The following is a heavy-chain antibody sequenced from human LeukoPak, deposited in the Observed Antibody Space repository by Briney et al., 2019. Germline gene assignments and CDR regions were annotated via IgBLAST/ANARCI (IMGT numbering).Heavy chain of an antibody. D-gene: IGHD3-22*01. V-gene: IGHV4-31*03. CDR3: ARITMTRSGMDY. CDR1: GGSISSGGYY. CDR2: IYYSGST. Sequence: SETLSLTCTVSGGSISSGGYYWSWIRQHPGKGLEWIGYIYYSGSTYYNPSLKSRVTISVDTSKNQFSLKLSSVTAADTAVYYCARITMTRSGMDYWGQGTLVTVFS. J-gene: IGHJ4*02.